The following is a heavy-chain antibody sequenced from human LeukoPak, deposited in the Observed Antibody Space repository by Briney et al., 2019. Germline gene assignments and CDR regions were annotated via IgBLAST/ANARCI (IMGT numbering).Heavy chain of an antibody. V-gene: IGHV3-7*01. CDR2: INPEGSEK. Sequence: PGGSLRLSCAASGFTFSSYSMSWVRQAPGKGLEWVASINPEGSEKYSADSVKGRFTISRDNAKNSLHLQMDSLRVEDTAFYYCARDLAYSRLDYWGQGMLVTVSS. CDR1: GFTFSSYS. CDR3: ARDLAYSRLDY. J-gene: IGHJ4*02. D-gene: IGHD5-18*01.